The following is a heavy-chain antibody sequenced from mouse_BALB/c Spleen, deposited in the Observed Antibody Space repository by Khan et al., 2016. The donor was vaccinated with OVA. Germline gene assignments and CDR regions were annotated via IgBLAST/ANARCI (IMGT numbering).Heavy chain of an antibody. Sequence: EVQVVESGGGLVQPGGSRKLSCAASGFTFNSYGMHWIRQAPEKGLEWVAYISGDSNTIHYADTVKGRFTISRDKPKNTLFLQMTSLMSEDTAMYYCATSYFYGYYFDYWGPGTTLTVS. CDR2: ISGDSNTI. J-gene: IGHJ2*01. CDR1: GFTFNSYG. CDR3: ATSYFYGYYFDY. D-gene: IGHD1-1*01. V-gene: IGHV5-17*02.